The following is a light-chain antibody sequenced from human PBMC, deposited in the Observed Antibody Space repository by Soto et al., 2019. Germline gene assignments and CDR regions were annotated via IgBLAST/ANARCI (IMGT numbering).Light chain of an antibody. CDR2: GAS. J-gene: IGKJ3*01. CDR3: QQVHSYPRT. CDR1: QAINYY. Sequence: DIQLTQSPSFLSASVGDRVTITCRASQAINYYLAWYQQKSGNAPKLLIYGASTLQSGVPSRFSGSGSGTEFPLTINTLQPEDFATYYCQQVHSYPRTFGPGTKLEI. V-gene: IGKV1-9*01.